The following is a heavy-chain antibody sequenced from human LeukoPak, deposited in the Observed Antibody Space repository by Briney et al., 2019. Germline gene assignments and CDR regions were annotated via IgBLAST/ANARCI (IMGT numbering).Heavy chain of an antibody. J-gene: IGHJ5*02. V-gene: IGHV1-2*05. D-gene: IGHD4-11*01. CDR3: ARQRNYGIENWFDP. Sequence: GASVKVSCMASGYTFTGYYMLWVRLAPGPGLEGMGLINPNSGGTNYAQKFQSRVTMTRDTSISTAYMELSRLRSDGTVVYYWARQRNYGIENWFDPWGQGTLVTVSP. CDR1: GYTFTGYY. CDR2: INPNSGGT.